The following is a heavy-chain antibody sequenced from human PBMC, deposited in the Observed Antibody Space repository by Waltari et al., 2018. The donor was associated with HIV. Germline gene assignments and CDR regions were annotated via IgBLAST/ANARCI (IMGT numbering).Heavy chain of an antibody. CDR2: IYYSGRT. CDR1: GGSISSSSYY. CDR3: ARRSYYDSSGYYFDY. Sequence: QLQLQESGPGLVKPSETLSLTCTVSGGSISSSSYYWGWIRQPPGKGLAWIGSIYYSGRTYYNPSLKSRVTISVDTSKNQFSLKLSSVTAADTAVYYCARRSYYDSSGYYFDYWGQGTLVTVSS. D-gene: IGHD3-22*01. J-gene: IGHJ4*02. V-gene: IGHV4-39*01.